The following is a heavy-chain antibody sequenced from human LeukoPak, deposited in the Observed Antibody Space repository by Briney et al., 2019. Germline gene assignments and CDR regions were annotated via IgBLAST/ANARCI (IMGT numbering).Heavy chain of an antibody. CDR2: IYYSGST. CDR3: ARLPLYYYDTDDRWFDP. CDR1: GGSFSGYY. V-gene: IGHV4-39*01. J-gene: IGHJ5*02. Sequence: PSETLSLTCAVYGGSFSGYYWGWIRQPPGKGLEWIGSIYYSGSTYYNPSLKSRVTISVDTSKNQFSLKLSSVTAADTAVYYCARLPLYYYDTDDRWFDPWGQGTLVTVSS. D-gene: IGHD3-22*01.